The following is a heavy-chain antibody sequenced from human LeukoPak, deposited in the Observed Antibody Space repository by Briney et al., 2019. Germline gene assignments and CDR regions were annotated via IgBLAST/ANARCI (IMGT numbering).Heavy chain of an antibody. CDR2: ISGSGGST. J-gene: IGHJ5*02. CDR1: GFTFSSYA. D-gene: IGHD2-15*01. CDR3: AKGPLYDCSGGSCYWFDP. V-gene: IGHV3-23*01. Sequence: GGSLRLSCAASGFTFSSYAMSWVRQAPGKGLEWVSAISGSGGSTYYADSVKGRFTISRDNSKNTLYLQMNSLRAEDTAVYYCAKGPLYDCSGGSCYWFDPWGQGTLVTVSS.